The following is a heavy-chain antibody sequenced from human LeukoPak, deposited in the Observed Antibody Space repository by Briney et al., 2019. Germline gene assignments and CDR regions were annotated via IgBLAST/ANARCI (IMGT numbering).Heavy chain of an antibody. V-gene: IGHV3-23*01. D-gene: IGHD3-22*01. CDR2: ISGSGGST. J-gene: IGHJ4*02. CDR3: AKDLSYDSSAYYYDY. CDR1: GFTFSSFA. Sequence: PGGSLRLSCAASGFTFSSFAMSWVRQAPGKGLEWVSAISGSGGSTHYADSVKGRFTISRDNSKNTLYLQMNSLRAEDTAVYYCAKDLSYDSSAYYYDYWGQGTLVTVSS.